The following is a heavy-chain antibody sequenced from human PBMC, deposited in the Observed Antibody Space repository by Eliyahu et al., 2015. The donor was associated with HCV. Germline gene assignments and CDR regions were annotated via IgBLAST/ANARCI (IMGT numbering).Heavy chain of an antibody. CDR1: GYXLTNDW. Sequence: EVQLVQSGPEMKKRGESLQISCSGSGYXLTNDWXGWVRQLPGKGLEWMGDIFPPDGDTRYSPLFQGQVTISVDRSTNSVFLHWSSLKSSDTAMHYCARRDTSGWYRDDGFDVWGQGTMVTVSS. D-gene: IGHD6-19*01. V-gene: IGHV5-51*01. J-gene: IGHJ3*01. CDR3: ARRDTSGWYRDDGFDV. CDR2: IFPPDGDT.